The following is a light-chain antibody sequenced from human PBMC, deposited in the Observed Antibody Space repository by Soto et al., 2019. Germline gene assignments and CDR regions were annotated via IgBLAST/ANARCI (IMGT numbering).Light chain of an antibody. CDR3: SSYAGSNNYV. Sequence: QAVATQPPSASGSPGQSVTISCTGTSSDVGGYNYVSWYQHHPGKAPKLMIYEVSKRPSGVPDRFSGSKSGNTASLTVSGLQAEDEADYYCSSYAGSNNYVFGTGTKVTVL. CDR1: SSDVGGYNY. V-gene: IGLV2-8*01. CDR2: EVS. J-gene: IGLJ1*01.